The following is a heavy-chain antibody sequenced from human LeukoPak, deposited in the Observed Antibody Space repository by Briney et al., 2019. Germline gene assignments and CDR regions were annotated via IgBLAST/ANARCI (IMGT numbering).Heavy chain of an antibody. D-gene: IGHD3-10*01. CDR1: GFTFSSYS. CDR3: ARDGSGSYYKFDY. Sequence: GGSLRLSCAASGFTFSSYSMNWVRQAPGKGLEWVSSISSSSSYIYYADSVKGRFTISRDNAKNSLYLQMNSLRAEDTAVYYCARDGSGSYYKFDYWGQGTLVTVSS. J-gene: IGHJ4*02. V-gene: IGHV3-21*01. CDR2: ISSSSSYI.